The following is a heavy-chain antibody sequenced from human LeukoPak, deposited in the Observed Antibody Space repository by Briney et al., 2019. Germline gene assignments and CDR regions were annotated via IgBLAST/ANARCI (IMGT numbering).Heavy chain of an antibody. J-gene: IGHJ4*03. CDR2: IKQDGSEK. CDR3: ARARRYLGYCSGGSCYGYFDY. CDR1: GFTFSSYW. V-gene: IGHV3-7*01. Sequence: GGSLRLSCAASGFTFSSYWMSWVRQAPGKGLEWGANIKQDGSEKYYVDSVKGRFTISRDNAKNSLYLQMNSLRAEDTAVYYCARARRYLGYCSGGSCYGYFDYWGQGTLVTVSS. D-gene: IGHD2-15*01.